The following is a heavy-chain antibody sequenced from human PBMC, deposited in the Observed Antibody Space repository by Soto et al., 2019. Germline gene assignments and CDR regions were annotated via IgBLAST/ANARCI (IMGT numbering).Heavy chain of an antibody. V-gene: IGHV1-69*01. Sequence: QVQLVQSGAEVKKPGSSVKVSCKASGGTFSSYAISWVRQAPGQGLEWMGGIIPIFGTANYAQKFQGRVTITADESTSTDYMELSSLRSEDTAVYYCARSLYCSSTSCPFDYWGQGTLVTVSS. CDR3: ARSLYCSSTSCPFDY. D-gene: IGHD2-2*01. CDR1: GGTFSSYA. J-gene: IGHJ4*02. CDR2: IIPIFGTA.